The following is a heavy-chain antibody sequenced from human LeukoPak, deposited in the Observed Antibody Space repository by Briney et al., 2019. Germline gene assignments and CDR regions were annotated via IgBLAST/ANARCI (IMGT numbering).Heavy chain of an antibody. V-gene: IGHV4-59*11. Sequence: SETLSLTCTVSGGSISSHYWSWIRQPPGKGLEWIGYIYYSGSTNSNPSLKSRVTISEDTSKNQFSLKLSSVTAADTAVYYCARVNRGYDILNYYYYYYMDVWGKGTTVTVSS. CDR2: IYYSGST. D-gene: IGHD3-9*01. J-gene: IGHJ6*03. CDR3: ARVNRGYDILNYYYYYYMDV. CDR1: GGSISSHY.